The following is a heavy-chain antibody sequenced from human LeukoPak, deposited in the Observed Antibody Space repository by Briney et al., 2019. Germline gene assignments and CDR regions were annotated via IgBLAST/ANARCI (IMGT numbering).Heavy chain of an antibody. J-gene: IGHJ5*02. CDR2: IYYSGST. CDR1: GGSISSYY. CDR3: ARGKWELPWWFDP. D-gene: IGHD1-26*01. V-gene: IGHV4-59*01. Sequence: SETLSLTCTVSGGSISSYYWSWIRQPPGKGLEWIGYIYYSGSTNYNPSLKSRVTISVDTSKNQFSLKLSSVTAADTAVYYCARGKWELPWWFDPWGQGTLVTVSS.